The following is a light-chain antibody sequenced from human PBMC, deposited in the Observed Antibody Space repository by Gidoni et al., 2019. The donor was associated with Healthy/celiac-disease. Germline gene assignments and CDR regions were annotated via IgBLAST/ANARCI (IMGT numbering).Light chain of an antibody. CDR1: QSVSSSY. CDR2: GAS. V-gene: IGKV3-20*01. Sequence: IVLTQSPGTLSLSPGERATLSCRASQSVSSSYLAWYQQKPGQAPRLLIYGASSRATGIPDRFSGSGSGTGFTLTISRLEPEDFAVYYCQQYGSSSWTFGQGTKVEIK. J-gene: IGKJ1*01. CDR3: QQYGSSSWT.